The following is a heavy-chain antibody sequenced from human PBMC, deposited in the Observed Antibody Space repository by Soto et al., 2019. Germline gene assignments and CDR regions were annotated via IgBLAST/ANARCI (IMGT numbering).Heavy chain of an antibody. D-gene: IGHD4-4*01. J-gene: IGHJ6*03. V-gene: IGHV4-59*01. CDR2: IYYSGST. Sequence: QVQLQESGPGLVKPSETLSLTCTVSGGSISSYYWSWIRQPPGKGLEWIGYIYYSGSTNYNPSLKSRVTISVDTSKNQFSLKLSSVTAADTAVYYCARDKSSNPRYYYYMDVWGKGTTVTVSS. CDR1: GGSISSYY. CDR3: ARDKSSNPRYYYYMDV.